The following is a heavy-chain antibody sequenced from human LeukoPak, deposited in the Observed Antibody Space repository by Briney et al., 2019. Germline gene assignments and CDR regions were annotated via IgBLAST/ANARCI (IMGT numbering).Heavy chain of an antibody. CDR1: GGTVCSYV. CDR3: ARTVSGYPEYFQH. J-gene: IGHJ1*01. Sequence: GCSGNASCKASGGTVCSYVISGVRQAPGQGLKGMGRIIPIPGIANYAQKFQGRVTITADKSTSTAYMELSSLRSEDTAVYYCARTVSGYPEYFQHWGQGTLVTVSS. V-gene: IGHV1-69*04. D-gene: IGHD3-22*01. CDR2: IIPIPGIA.